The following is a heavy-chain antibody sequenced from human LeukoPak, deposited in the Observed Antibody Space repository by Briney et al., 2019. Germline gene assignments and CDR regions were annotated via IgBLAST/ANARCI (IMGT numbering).Heavy chain of an antibody. CDR1: GFTFSTYA. D-gene: IGHD2-15*01. CDR3: ASTLGYCSSSSCQIFDY. J-gene: IGHJ4*02. V-gene: IGHV3-21*01. CDR2: ISSSSSYI. Sequence: GGSLRLSCAASGFTFSTYAMSWARQAPGKGLEWVSSISSSSSYIYYADSVKGRFTISRDNAKNSLYLQMNSLRAEDTAVYYCASTLGYCSSSSCQIFDYWGQGTLVTVSS.